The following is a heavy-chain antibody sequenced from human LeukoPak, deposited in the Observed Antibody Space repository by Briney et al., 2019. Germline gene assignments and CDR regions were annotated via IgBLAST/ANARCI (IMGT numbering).Heavy chain of an antibody. Sequence: ASVKVSCKASGYTFTGYYMYWVRQAPGQGLEWMGWINPNSGGTDYAQKFQGRVTMTRDTSISTAYRELSRLRSDDTAVYYCARVRYNWNYYFDYWGQGTLVTVSS. V-gene: IGHV1-2*02. CDR2: INPNSGGT. CDR1: GYTFTGYY. J-gene: IGHJ4*02. CDR3: ARVRYNWNYYFDY. D-gene: IGHD1-7*01.